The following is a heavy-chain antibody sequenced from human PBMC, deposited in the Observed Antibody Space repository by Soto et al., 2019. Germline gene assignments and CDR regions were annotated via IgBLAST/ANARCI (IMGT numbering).Heavy chain of an antibody. CDR3: ATDQNPGYYYGMDV. V-gene: IGHV4-59*01. CDR2: IYYSGST. Sequence: SETLSLTCTVSGGSISSYYWSWIRQPPGKGLEWIGYIYYSGSTNYNPSLKSRVTISVDTSKNQFSLKLSSVTAADTAVYYCATDQNPGYYYGMDVWGQGTTVTVSS. CDR1: GGSISSYY. J-gene: IGHJ6*02.